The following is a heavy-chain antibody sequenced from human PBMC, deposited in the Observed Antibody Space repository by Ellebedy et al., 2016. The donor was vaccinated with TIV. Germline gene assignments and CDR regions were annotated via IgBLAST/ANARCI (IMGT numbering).Heavy chain of an antibody. CDR1: GFTFSAFW. CDR3: AREPRGYSYSY. V-gene: IGHV3-7*04. CDR2: IKDDGSDK. D-gene: IGHD5-12*01. J-gene: IGHJ4*01. Sequence: GGSLRLSCAASGFTFSAFWMSWLRQAPGEGLEWVANIKDDGSDKYYVGSVKGRFTVSRDNAKNSLYLQMDNLRAEDTAIYYCAREPRGYSYSYWGHGTLVTVSS.